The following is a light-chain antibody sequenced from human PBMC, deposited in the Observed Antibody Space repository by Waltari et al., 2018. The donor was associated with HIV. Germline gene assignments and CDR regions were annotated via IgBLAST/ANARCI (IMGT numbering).Light chain of an antibody. CDR1: NSDIGGYNY. Sequence: QSALTQPPSASGSPGPSVTIPCTGTNSDIGGYNYVSWYQQHPGKAPKLVISEVTKRPSGVPDRFSGSKSGTTASLTVSGLQAEDEADYYCSSYADRNGFYVVFGGGTRLTVL. V-gene: IGLV2-8*01. J-gene: IGLJ2*01. CDR3: SSYADRNGFYVV. CDR2: EVT.